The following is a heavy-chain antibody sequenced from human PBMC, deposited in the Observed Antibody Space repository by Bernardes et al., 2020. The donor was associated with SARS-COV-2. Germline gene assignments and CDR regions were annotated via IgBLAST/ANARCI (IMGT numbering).Heavy chain of an antibody. J-gene: IGHJ4*02. Sequence: GGSLRLSCVASGFTFRDYAMNWVRQAPGKGLEWLSSIGGGGDTATHYAESVKGRFTVSRDNSKNTVYLQMNSLRAEDTAVYYCARIQSDNNGWYHFDLWGQGTLVTVSS. CDR1: GFTFRDYA. V-gene: IGHV3-23*01. CDR2: IGGGGDTAT. D-gene: IGHD6-19*01. CDR3: ARIQSDNNGWYHFDL.